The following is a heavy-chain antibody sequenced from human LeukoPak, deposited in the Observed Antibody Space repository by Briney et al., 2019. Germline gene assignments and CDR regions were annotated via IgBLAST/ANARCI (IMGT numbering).Heavy chain of an antibody. Sequence: PGRSLRLSCAASGFTFSSYSMNWVRQAPGKGLEGVSCISSSSSYIYYADSVKGRFTISRDNSKNTLYLQMNSLRAEDTAVYYCAKDMGYCSSATYYGLDYWGQGTLVTVSS. CDR2: ISSSSSYI. V-gene: IGHV3-21*01. D-gene: IGHD2-2*01. J-gene: IGHJ4*02. CDR3: AKDMGYCSSATYYGLDY. CDR1: GFTFSSYS.